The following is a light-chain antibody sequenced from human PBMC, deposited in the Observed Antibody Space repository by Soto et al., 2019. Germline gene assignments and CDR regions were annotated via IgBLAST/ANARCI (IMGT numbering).Light chain of an antibody. Sequence: QSVLTQPASVSGSPGQSITISCTGTSSDVGANIFVSWYQQHPGKVPKLMIYTVSSRPSGVSQRFSGSKSGNTASLTISGLQAEDEADYYCCSYVGATTYVFGNGTKVTVL. CDR2: TVS. J-gene: IGLJ1*01. V-gene: IGLV2-14*01. CDR3: CSYVGATTYV. CDR1: SSDVGANIF.